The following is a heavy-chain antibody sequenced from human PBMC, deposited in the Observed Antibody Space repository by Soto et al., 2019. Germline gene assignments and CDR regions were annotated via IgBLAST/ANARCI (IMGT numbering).Heavy chain of an antibody. V-gene: IGHV3-30*18. Sequence: QVQLVESGGGVVQPGRSLRLSCAGSGFSLSYYGIHWVRQAPGNGLEWVAIISLDGRKKYYADSLKGRFTISRDNSEKTVCLLMNSLRGENTAVYYCAKGGKGASSYGEHLEYWGQGTLVTVSS. J-gene: IGHJ4*02. CDR2: ISLDGRKK. D-gene: IGHD5-18*01. CDR1: GFSLSYYG. CDR3: AKGGKGASSYGEHLEY.